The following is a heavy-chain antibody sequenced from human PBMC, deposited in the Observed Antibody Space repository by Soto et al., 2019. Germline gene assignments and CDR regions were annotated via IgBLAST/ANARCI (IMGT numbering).Heavy chain of an antibody. CDR2: TSGGGDVA. CDR3: VKKSIGTLPTPFYWHFDP. D-gene: IGHD3-16*01. J-gene: IGHJ2*01. V-gene: IGHV3-23*01. CDR1: GFTFINYA. Sequence: EEQLLESGGGLVQPGGSLRLSCAASGFTFINYAMNWVRQAPGKGLEWVSGTSGGGDVAFYADSVKGRFTISRDNNKKTLDLQINSRRAKDPALYNCVKKSIGTLPTPFYWHFDPWAGGTLVTV.